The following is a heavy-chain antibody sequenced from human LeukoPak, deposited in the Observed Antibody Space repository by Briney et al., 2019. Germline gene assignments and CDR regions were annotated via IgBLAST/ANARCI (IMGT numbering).Heavy chain of an antibody. CDR3: ARDLSNEYSSGWYAYYFDY. Sequence: PGGSLRLSCAASGFTLSRYWMSWVRQAPGKGREWVAYIKREGSEKYYVDSVKGRFTISRDNAKNSLYLQMNSLRAEDTAVYYCARDLSNEYSSGWYAYYFDYWGQGTLVSVSS. CDR2: IKREGSEK. J-gene: IGHJ4*02. CDR1: GFTLSRYW. D-gene: IGHD6-19*01. V-gene: IGHV3-7*01.